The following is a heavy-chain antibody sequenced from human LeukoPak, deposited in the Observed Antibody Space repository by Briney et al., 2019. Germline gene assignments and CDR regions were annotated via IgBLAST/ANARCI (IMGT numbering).Heavy chain of an antibody. V-gene: IGHV3-30-3*01. CDR1: GFTFSSYA. J-gene: IGHJ4*02. CDR3: ARSDSSSWYFDY. D-gene: IGHD6-13*01. CDR2: ISYDGSNK. Sequence: GRSLRLSCAASGFTFSSYAMHWVRQAPGKGLEWVAVISYDGSNKYYADSVKGRFTISRDNSKNTLYLQMNSLRAEDTAVYYCARSDSSSWYFDYWGQGTLVTVSS.